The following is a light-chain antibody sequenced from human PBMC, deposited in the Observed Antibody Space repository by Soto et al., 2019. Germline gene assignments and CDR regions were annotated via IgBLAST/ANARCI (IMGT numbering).Light chain of an antibody. CDR2: GAS. V-gene: IGKV3-20*01. CDR3: QQYSDAPQQ. Sequence: EIVLTQSPGTLSLSPGERATLFCRASQRVRSTCLAWYQQRPGQAPRLLIYGASSRAPGLPDRFSGGGSGTDFTLTLIRPGPKDSAVYFCQQYSDAPQQFGQGTKVQIK. J-gene: IGKJ1*01. CDR1: QRVRSTC.